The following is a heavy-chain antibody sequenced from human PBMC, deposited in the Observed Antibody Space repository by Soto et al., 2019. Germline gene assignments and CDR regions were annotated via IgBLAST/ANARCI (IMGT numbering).Heavy chain of an antibody. J-gene: IGHJ3*02. CDR2: VGTGGTMT. D-gene: IGHD2-2*03. CDR1: GFSFSTYS. Sequence: EVQLVESGGGLVQPGGSLRLSCAASGFSFSTYSMDWVRQAPGKGLEWVSDVGTGGTMTSYADSVKGRFIISRDNAKSSLHLQMNSLRDEDTAIYYCARVGSGYCSGTTCFGTDALDIWGQGTMVTVSS. V-gene: IGHV3-48*02. CDR3: ARVGSGYCSGTTCFGTDALDI.